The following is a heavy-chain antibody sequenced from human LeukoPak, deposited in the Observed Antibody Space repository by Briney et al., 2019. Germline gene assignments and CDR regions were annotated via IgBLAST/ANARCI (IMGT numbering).Heavy chain of an antibody. CDR3: ASDLLY. CDR2: IYGLAGT. D-gene: IGHD2-15*01. Sequence: GGSLRLSCAASGVTVSSQYMNWVRRAPGKGLEWVSVIYGLAGTSYADSVKGRFTISRDNSKNTVYLQMNSLRAEDTAVYYCASDLLYWGQGTLVTVSS. V-gene: IGHV3-53*01. CDR1: GVTVSSQY. J-gene: IGHJ4*02.